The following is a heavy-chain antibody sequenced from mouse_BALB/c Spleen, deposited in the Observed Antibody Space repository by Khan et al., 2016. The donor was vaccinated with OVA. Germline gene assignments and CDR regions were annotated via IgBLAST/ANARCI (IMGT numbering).Heavy chain of an antibody. D-gene: IGHD1-2*01. Sequence: QVQLQQSGAELARPGASVKLSCKASGYTFTDYYINWVKQRIGQGLEWIGEISPGSGDTYYNERFKGKATLTADKSSSTAYMQLSSLTSEASAVYFCARSNYFGYTFAYWGQGTLVTVSA. CDR2: ISPGSGDT. J-gene: IGHJ3*01. V-gene: IGHV1-77*01. CDR1: GYTFTDYY. CDR3: ARSNYFGYTFAY.